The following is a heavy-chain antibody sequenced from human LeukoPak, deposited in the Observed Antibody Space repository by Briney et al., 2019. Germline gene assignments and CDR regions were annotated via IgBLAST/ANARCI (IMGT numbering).Heavy chain of an antibody. J-gene: IGHJ1*01. D-gene: IGHD2-21*02. Sequence: ASVKVSCKTSGHTFSDYYMYWVRQAPGQGPEWMGWINPNSGGTNYAQRFQGRVTMTRDTSINTAYMELRNLRSDDTAVYYCARGPEDFAVVVTVTEYFLHWGQGTLVTVSS. CDR1: GHTFSDYY. V-gene: IGHV1-2*02. CDR2: INPNSGGT. CDR3: ARGPEDFAVVVTVTEYFLH.